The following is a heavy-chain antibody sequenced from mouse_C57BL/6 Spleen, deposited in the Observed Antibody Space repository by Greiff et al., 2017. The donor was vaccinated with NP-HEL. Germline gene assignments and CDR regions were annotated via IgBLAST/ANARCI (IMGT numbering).Heavy chain of an antibody. CDR2: IRNKANGYTT. J-gene: IGHJ2*01. CDR1: GFTFTDYY. V-gene: IGHV7-3*01. D-gene: IGHD1-1*01. Sequence: EVKLMESGGGLVQPGGSLSLSCAASGFTFTDYYMSWVRQPPGKALEWLGFIRNKANGYTTEYSASVKGRFTISRDNSQSILYLQMNALRAEDSATYYCARGDYYGYFDYWGQGTTLTVSS. CDR3: ARGDYYGYFDY.